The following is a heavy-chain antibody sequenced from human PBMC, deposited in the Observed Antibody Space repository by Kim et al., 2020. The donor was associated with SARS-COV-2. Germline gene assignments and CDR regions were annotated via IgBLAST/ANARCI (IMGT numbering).Heavy chain of an antibody. CDR2: TYYRSKWYN. V-gene: IGHV6-1*01. J-gene: IGHJ3*02. Sequence: SQTLSLTCAISGDSVSSNSADWNWIRQSPSRGLEWLGRTYYRSKWYNDYAVSVKSRITINPDTSKNQFSLQLNSVTPEDTAVYYCARGLIDVPPGITMTPVAFDIWGQGTMVTVSS. CDR3: ARGLIDVPPGITMTPVAFDI. CDR1: GDSVSSNSAD. D-gene: IGHD3-22*01.